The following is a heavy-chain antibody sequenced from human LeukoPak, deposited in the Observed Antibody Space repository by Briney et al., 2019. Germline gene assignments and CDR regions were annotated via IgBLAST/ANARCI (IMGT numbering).Heavy chain of an antibody. V-gene: IGHV4-34*01. CDR3: ARELSGTYYY. Sequence: SETLSLTCAVYGGSFSGYYWSWIRQPPGKGLEWIGEINHSGSTNYNPSLKSRVTISVDTSKNQFSLRLTSMTAADTAVYYCARELSGTYYYWGQGTLVTVSS. J-gene: IGHJ4*02. CDR1: GGSFSGYY. D-gene: IGHD1-26*01. CDR2: INHSGST.